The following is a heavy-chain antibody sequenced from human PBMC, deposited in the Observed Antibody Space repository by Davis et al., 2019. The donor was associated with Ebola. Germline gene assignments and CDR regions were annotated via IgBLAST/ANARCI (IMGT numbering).Heavy chain of an antibody. CDR1: GGTFSSYA. J-gene: IGHJ5*02. Sequence: AASVKVSCKASGGTFSSYAISWVRQAPGQGLEWMGRIIPILGIANYAQKFQGRVTITADKSTSTAYMELSSLRSEDTAVYYCARGIIAAAGWFDPWGQGTLVTVSS. D-gene: IGHD6-13*01. CDR3: ARGIIAAAGWFDP. CDR2: IIPILGIA. V-gene: IGHV1-69*04.